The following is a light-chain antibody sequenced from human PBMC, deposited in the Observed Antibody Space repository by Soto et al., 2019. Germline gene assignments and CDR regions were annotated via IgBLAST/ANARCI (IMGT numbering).Light chain of an antibody. J-gene: IGKJ1*01. Sequence: EIVLTQSPGTLSLSPGERATLSCRASQSVGSSYLAWYQQKPGQAPRLLIYGASSRATGIPDRFSGSGSGTDFTLTISGLEPEDFAVYYCQEYGSSRTFGQGTQVEIK. CDR2: GAS. V-gene: IGKV3-20*01. CDR1: QSVGSSY. CDR3: QEYGSSRT.